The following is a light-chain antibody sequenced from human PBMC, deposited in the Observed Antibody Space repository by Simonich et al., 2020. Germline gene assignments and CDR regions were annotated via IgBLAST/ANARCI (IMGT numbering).Light chain of an antibody. CDR1: QGISSY. Sequence: AIRMTQSPSSLSASTGDRVTITCRASQGISSYLAWYQQKPGKAPKLLIYAASSLQSGVHTRFSGSGSGTDFTLTISSLQPEDFATYYCQQSYSTPWTFGQGTKVEIK. CDR3: QQSYSTPWT. CDR2: AAS. J-gene: IGKJ1*01. V-gene: IGKV1-8*01.